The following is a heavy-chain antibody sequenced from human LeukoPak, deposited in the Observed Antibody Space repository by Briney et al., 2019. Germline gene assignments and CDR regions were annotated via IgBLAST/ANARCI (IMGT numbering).Heavy chain of an antibody. Sequence: PGGSLRLSCAASGFTFSSYWMSWVRQAPGKGLEWVANIKQDGSEKYYVDSVKGRFTISRDNAKNSLYLQMNSLRAEDTAVYYCARDLFDYYGSGSYGFDPWGQGTLVTVSS. J-gene: IGHJ5*02. CDR1: GFTFSSYW. CDR3: ARDLFDYYGSGSYGFDP. D-gene: IGHD3-10*01. CDR2: IKQDGSEK. V-gene: IGHV3-7*01.